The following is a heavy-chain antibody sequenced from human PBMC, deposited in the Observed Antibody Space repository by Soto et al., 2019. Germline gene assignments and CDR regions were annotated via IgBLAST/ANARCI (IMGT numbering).Heavy chain of an antibody. D-gene: IGHD4-17*01. CDR1: GGTFSSYT. J-gene: IGHJ3*02. CDR3: ASVLYGDYGDFDS. V-gene: IGHV1-69*02. Sequence: SVKVSCKASGGTFSSYTISWVRQAPGQGLEWMGRIIPILGIANYAQKFQGRVTITADKSTSTAYMELSSLRSEDTAVYYCASVLYGDYGDFDSWGQGTMVNVSS. CDR2: IIPILGIA.